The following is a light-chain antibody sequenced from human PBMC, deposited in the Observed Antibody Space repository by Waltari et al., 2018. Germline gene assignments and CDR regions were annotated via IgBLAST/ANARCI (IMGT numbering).Light chain of an antibody. Sequence: QSALTQPASVSGSPGQTITISCTGTSSDVGGYNYVSWYQQHPGKAPKLMIYEVNYRPSGVSNRFSGSKSGNTASLTISGLQAEDEADYYCSSYTGSSTLGVFGGGTKLTVL. CDR1: SSDVGGYNY. J-gene: IGLJ3*02. CDR2: EVN. CDR3: SSYTGSSTLGV. V-gene: IGLV2-14*01.